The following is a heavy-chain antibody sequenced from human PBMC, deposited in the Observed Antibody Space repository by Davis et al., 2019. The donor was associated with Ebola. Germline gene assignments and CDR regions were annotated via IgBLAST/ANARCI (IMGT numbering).Heavy chain of an antibody. CDR3: ANLGRTYYYDSSGYTDY. Sequence: MPSETLSLTCTVSGGSISSGGYYWTWVRQHPGKGLEWIGNIYSSGSTYYNPSLKSRVTISVDTSKNQFSLKLSSVTAADTAVYYCANLGRTYYYDSSGYTDYWGQGTLVTVSS. J-gene: IGHJ4*02. CDR2: IYSSGST. CDR1: GGSISSGGYY. D-gene: IGHD3-22*01. V-gene: IGHV4-39*01.